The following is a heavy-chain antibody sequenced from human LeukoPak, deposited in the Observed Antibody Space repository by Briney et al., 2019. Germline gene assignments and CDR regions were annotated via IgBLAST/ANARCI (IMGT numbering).Heavy chain of an antibody. CDR2: ISASGGST. D-gene: IGHD2-2*01. CDR3: AKGYCSSTNCKESFFDY. Sequence: GGSLRLSCAASGFTFSSYAMNWVRQAPGKGLDGVSTISASGGSTYYFVKGRFTISRDNSKNTLYLQMNSLRAEDTAVYYCAKGYCSSTNCKESFFDYWGQGTLATVSS. V-gene: IGHV3-23*01. J-gene: IGHJ4*02. CDR1: GFTFSSYA.